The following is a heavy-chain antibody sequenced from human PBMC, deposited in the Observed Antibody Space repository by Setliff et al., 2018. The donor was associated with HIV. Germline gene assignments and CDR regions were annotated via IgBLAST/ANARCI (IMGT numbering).Heavy chain of an antibody. V-gene: IGHV1-2*06. D-gene: IGHD6-6*01. Sequence: GASVKVSCKSSGYMFTEHYVHWVRQSPGQGFQWMGRVDPQTGDTALVQQFQETVSLSADTSIATAFMQLFWRTTGDTATYYCARGPRTSESIDFWGRGTLVTVSS. J-gene: IGHJ4*02. CDR1: GYMFTEHY. CDR3: ARGPRTSESIDF. CDR2: VDPQTGDT.